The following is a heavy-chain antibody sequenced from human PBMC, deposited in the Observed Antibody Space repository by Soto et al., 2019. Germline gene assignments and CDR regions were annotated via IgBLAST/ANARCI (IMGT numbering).Heavy chain of an antibody. CDR3: ATGGTYFDY. J-gene: IGHJ4*02. CDR2: IHTSGSP. Sequence: SETLSLTCTVSGGSISSYYCSWIRQAAGKGLEWIGRIHTSGSPNYNPSLKSRVTMSADTSKSQFSLKLTSVTAADTAVYYCATGGTYFDYWGQGTLVTV. V-gene: IGHV4-4*07. CDR1: GGSISSYY.